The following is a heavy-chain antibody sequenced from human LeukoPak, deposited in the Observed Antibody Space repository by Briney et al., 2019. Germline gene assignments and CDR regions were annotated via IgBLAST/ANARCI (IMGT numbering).Heavy chain of an antibody. Sequence: GGSLRLSCAASGFTFSSYGMHWVRQAPGKGLEWVAVISYDGSNKYYADSVKGRFTISRDNSKNTLYLQMNSLRAEDTAVYYCARDGLLGYFDYWGQGTLVTVSS. CDR2: ISYDGSNK. J-gene: IGHJ4*02. V-gene: IGHV3-30*03. CDR1: GFTFSSYG. CDR3: ARDGLLGYFDY.